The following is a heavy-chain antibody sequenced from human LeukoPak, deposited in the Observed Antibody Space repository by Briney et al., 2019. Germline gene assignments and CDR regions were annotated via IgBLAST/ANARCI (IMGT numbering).Heavy chain of an antibody. Sequence: APVKVSCKASGYPFISGPISWVRQAPGQGLEWMGWINPNSGGTNYAQKFQGWVTMTRDTSISTAYMELSRLRSDDTAVYFCARGVLPAAMRGVGDAFDIWGQGTMVTVSS. D-gene: IGHD2-2*01. J-gene: IGHJ3*02. V-gene: IGHV1-2*04. CDR2: INPNSGGT. CDR1: GYPFISGP. CDR3: ARGVLPAAMRGVGDAFDI.